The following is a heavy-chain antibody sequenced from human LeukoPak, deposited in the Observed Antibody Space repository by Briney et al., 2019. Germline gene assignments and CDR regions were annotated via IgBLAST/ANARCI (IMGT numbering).Heavy chain of an antibody. Sequence: GGSLRLSCAASGFTFSTYSVNWVRQAPGKGLEWVSYISSSSSTIYYGDSVKGRFTISRDNAKNSPYLQMNSLRDEDTAVYYCARGGSGYGDYYYFYGMDVWGQGTTVTVSS. J-gene: IGHJ6*02. CDR1: GFTFSTYS. V-gene: IGHV3-48*02. CDR3: ARGGSGYGDYYYFYGMDV. CDR2: ISSSSSTI. D-gene: IGHD3-22*01.